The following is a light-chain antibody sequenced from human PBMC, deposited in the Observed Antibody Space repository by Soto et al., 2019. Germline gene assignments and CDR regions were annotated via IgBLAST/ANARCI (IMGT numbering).Light chain of an antibody. CDR3: QQYGSSLSLT. V-gene: IGKV3-20*01. J-gene: IGKJ4*01. Sequence: PGEIATLSCRASQSFSSSFLAWYQQKPDQAPRLLIYGASSRATGIPDTFSGRASGTDFTLTISRLESEDFAVYYCQQYGSSLSLTFGGGTKVDIK. CDR2: GAS. CDR1: QSFSSSF.